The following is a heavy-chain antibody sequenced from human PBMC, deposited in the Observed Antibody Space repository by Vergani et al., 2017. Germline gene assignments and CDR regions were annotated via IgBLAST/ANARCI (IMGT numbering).Heavy chain of an antibody. J-gene: IGHJ6*02. CDR3: AKDLYYGSGEYYYYYYGMDV. V-gene: IGHV3-23*01. CDR2: ISGSGGST. CDR1: GFTFSNYA. Sequence: DVQLLESGGALVQPGGSLRLSCAASGFTFSNYAMSWVRQAPGKGLEWVSAISGSGGSTYYADSVKGRFTISRDNSKNTLYLQMNSLRAEDTAVYYCAKDLYYGSGEYYYYYYGMDVWGQGTTVTVSS. D-gene: IGHD3-10*01.